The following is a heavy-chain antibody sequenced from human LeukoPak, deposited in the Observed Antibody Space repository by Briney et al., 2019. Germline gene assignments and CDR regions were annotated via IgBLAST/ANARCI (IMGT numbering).Heavy chain of an antibody. D-gene: IGHD1-26*01. Sequence: GGSLRLSCAASGFTFSSYSMNWVRQAPGKGLEWVSSISSSSSYIYYADSVKGRFTISRDNAKNSLYLQMNSLRAEDTAVYYCASHPGGATTSDYWGQGTLVTVSS. V-gene: IGHV3-21*01. CDR3: ASHPGGATTSDY. CDR1: GFTFSSYS. CDR2: ISSSSSYI. J-gene: IGHJ4*02.